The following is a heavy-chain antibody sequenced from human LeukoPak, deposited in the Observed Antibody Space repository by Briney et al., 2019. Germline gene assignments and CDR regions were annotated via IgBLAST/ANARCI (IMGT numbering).Heavy chain of an antibody. CDR2: IRYDGSNK. D-gene: IGHD6-13*01. V-gene: IGHV3-30*02. CDR3: ARAAIAAAGTGPFDI. CDR1: GFTFSSYG. Sequence: GGSLRLSCAASGFTFSSYGMHWVRQAPGKGLEWVAFIRYDGSNKYYADSVKGRFTISRDNAKNSLYLGVNSLRAEDTAVNYCARAAIAAAGTGPFDIWGQGTTVTVSS. J-gene: IGHJ3*02.